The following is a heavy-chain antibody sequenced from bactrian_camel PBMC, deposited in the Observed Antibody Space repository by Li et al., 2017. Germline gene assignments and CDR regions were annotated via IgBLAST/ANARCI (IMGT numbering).Heavy chain of an antibody. CDR3: ATDPVGTWDLGRYGY. CDR1: GFTFSTKA. V-gene: IGHV3S31*01. CDR2: IKGDGSKT. Sequence: QLVESGGGSVQPGGSLKLSCAASGFTFSTKAMTWVRQAPGKGPEWVSAIKGDGSKTYYADSVKGRFTVSRDNAKNTLYLQMNSLKTEDTAVYYCATDPVGTWDLGRYGYWGQGTQVTVS. J-gene: IGHJ6*01. D-gene: IGHD5*01.